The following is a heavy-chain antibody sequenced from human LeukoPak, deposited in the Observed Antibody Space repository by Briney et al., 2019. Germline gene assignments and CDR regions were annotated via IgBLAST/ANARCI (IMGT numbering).Heavy chain of an antibody. D-gene: IGHD2-15*01. J-gene: IGHJ4*02. CDR2: IWYDGSNK. CDR3: ARDALGYCSGGSCYSLGY. V-gene: IGHV3-33*01. Sequence: PGGSLRLSCAASGFTFSSYGMHWVRQAPGKGLEWVAVIWYDGSNKYYADSVKGRFTISRDNSKNTLYLQMSSLRAEDTAVYYCARDALGYCSGGSCYSLGYWGQGTLVTVSS. CDR1: GFTFSSYG.